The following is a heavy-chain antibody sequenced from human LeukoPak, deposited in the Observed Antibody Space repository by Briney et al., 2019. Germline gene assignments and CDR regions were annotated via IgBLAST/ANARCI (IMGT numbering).Heavy chain of an antibody. D-gene: IGHD4-11*01. V-gene: IGHV4-59*01. CDR1: DDSITMYY. CDR3: ARGRVSSSTWYSTYYYFFYMDF. CDR2: VDHTGTT. Sequence: PSETLSLTCTVSDDSITMYYWTWIRQPPGKGLEWIGYVDHTGTTKFNPSLNGRVSISRDTSKNFFSLRLRSVTAADTAVYFCARGRVSSSTWYSTYYYFFYMDFWGKGTTVTVPS. J-gene: IGHJ6*03.